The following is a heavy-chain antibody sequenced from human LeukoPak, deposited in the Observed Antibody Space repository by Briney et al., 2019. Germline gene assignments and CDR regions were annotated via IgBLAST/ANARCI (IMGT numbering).Heavy chain of an antibody. CDR1: GYSFSDYH. D-gene: IGHD3-3*02. CDR2: LNPNSGVT. V-gene: IGHV1-2*02. J-gene: IGHJ4*02. CDR3: SRANRIFTSVVTSFDR. Sequence: ASMKVSCKASGYSFSDYHIHWVRQAPGQGLEWMGWLNPNSGVTEYAQKFQGRDTMTRDTSINTAYMELTRLTSDDTAVYFCSRANRIFTSVVTSFDRWGRGTLVTVSS.